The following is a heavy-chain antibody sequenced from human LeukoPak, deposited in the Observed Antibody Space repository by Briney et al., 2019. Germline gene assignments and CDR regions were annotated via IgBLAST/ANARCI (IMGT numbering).Heavy chain of an antibody. V-gene: IGHV1-18*01. D-gene: IGHD2-2*01. Sequence: GASVKVSCKAFGYTFASYGINLVRQAPGQGLEWMGWVSSSIGDTKYAQSLQGRATITTDTATGTAYMELRSLTSADTAVYYCARESSWAYYFDYWGQGSLASVSS. CDR3: ARESSWAYYFDY. CDR1: GYTFASYG. J-gene: IGHJ4*02. CDR2: VSSSIGDT.